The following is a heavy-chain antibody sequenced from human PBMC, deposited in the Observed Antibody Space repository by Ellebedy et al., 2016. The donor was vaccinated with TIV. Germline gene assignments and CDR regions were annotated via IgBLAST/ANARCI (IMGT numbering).Heavy chain of an antibody. CDR3: AKDIKRADGAFDI. CDR1: GFTFDDYA. Sequence: GGSLRLSXAASGFTFDDYAMHWVRQAPGKGLEWVSGISWNSGSIGYADSVKGRFTISRDNAKNSLYLQMNSLRAEDTALYYCAKDIKRADGAFDIWGQGTMVTVSS. V-gene: IGHV3-9*01. D-gene: IGHD5-24*01. CDR2: ISWNSGSI. J-gene: IGHJ3*02.